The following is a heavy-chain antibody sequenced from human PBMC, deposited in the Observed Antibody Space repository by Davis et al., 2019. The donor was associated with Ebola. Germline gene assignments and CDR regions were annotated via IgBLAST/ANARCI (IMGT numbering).Heavy chain of an antibody. Sequence: GGSLRLSCAASGFTFGSYAMHWVRQAPGKGLEWVAVISYDGSNKYYADSVKGRFTISSDNSKNTLYLQMNSLRAEDTAVYYCARVDWPVQFDFWGQGTVVTVSS. V-gene: IGHV3-30*04. D-gene: IGHD2-21*01. CDR2: ISYDGSNK. J-gene: IGHJ4*02. CDR3: ARVDWPVQFDF. CDR1: GFTFGSYA.